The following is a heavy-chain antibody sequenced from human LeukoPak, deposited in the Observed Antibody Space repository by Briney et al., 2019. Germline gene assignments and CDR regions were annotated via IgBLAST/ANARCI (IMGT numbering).Heavy chain of an antibody. D-gene: IGHD2-21*02. CDR1: GYTFTNYH. CDR2: INPDTGDK. J-gene: IGHJ4*02. Sequence: ASVKVSCKASGYTFTNYHINWVRQTSGQGLEWMIWINPDTGDKDYARKFQDRVTITTGTSISTAYMELSSLSSEDTAVYFCARTTSMTASGYDYWGQGTLVTVSS. V-gene: IGHV1-8*03. CDR3: ARTTSMTASGYDY.